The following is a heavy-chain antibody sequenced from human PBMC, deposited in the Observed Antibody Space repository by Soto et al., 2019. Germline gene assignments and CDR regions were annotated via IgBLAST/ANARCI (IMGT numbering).Heavy chain of an antibody. Sequence: PGESLKISCKGSGYSFTSYWISWVRQMPGKGLEWMGRIDPSDSYTNYSPSFQGHVTISADKSVSTAYLQWSSLKASDTAMYYRATGSIVATIEEYYYYGMDVWGQGTTVTVSS. V-gene: IGHV5-10-1*01. CDR2: IDPSDSYT. CDR3: ATGSIVATIEEYYYYGMDV. CDR1: GYSFTSYW. J-gene: IGHJ6*02. D-gene: IGHD5-12*01.